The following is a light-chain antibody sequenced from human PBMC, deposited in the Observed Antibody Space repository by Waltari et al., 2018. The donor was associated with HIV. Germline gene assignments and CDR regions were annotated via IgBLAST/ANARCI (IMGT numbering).Light chain of an antibody. J-gene: IGKJ4*01. Sequence: EIVLTQSPGTLSLSPGERATLSCRASQSVTSSFLSWYQQKPGQAPRLLIYGASSRATGIPDRFSGGGSVTDFTLTISRLEPEDFAVYYCQQYGSSPLTFGGGTKVDIK. CDR3: QQYGSSPLT. CDR2: GAS. V-gene: IGKV3-20*01. CDR1: QSVTSSF.